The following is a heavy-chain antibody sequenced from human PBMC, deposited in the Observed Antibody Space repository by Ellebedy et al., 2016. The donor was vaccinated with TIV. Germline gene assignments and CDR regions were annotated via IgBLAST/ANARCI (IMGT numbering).Heavy chain of an antibody. D-gene: IGHD3-16*01. CDR3: ARDAPWGTSLAVDY. J-gene: IGHJ4*02. CDR2: IIAIFGTT. CDR1: GGIFRSNA. V-gene: IGHV1-69*13. Sequence: ASVKVSXXASGGIFRSNAMSWVRQAPGQGLEWMGGIIAIFGTTNYAQKFQGRVTITADESTSTVYMDLTSLRSEDTAVYYCARDAPWGTSLAVDYWGQGTLVTVSS.